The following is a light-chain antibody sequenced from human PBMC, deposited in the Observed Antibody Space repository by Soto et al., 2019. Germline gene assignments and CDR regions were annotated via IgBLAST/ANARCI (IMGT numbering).Light chain of an antibody. Sequence: DIQMTQSPSSLSASVGDAITITCRASQSISSSLNWFQHSPGQPPKLLLFAASNLHAGVPPRFSGSGSGTDFTLTISSLQAEDVAVYYCQQYYSTPLTFGGGTKVDIK. CDR1: QSISSS. J-gene: IGKJ4*01. CDR2: AAS. V-gene: IGKV1-NL1*01. CDR3: QQYYSTPLT.